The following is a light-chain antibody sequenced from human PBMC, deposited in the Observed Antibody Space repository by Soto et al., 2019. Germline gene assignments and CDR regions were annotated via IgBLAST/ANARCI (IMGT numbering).Light chain of an antibody. CDR1: QSVSIY. V-gene: IGKV3-11*01. J-gene: IGKJ4*01. Sequence: EIVLTQSPATLSLSPGERATLSCRASQSVSIYLAWYHQKPGQAPRLLIYDASNRATGIPARFSGSGSGTDFTLTISSLGPEDFAVYYCQQRSNWPQLTFGGGTKVEIK. CDR2: DAS. CDR3: QQRSNWPQLT.